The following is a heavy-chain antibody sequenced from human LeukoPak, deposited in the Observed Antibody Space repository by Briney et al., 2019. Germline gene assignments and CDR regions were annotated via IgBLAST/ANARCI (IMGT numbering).Heavy chain of an antibody. CDR2: ISGSSSTI. CDR3: ARDPTLGSNYAAGGAVAAVDAFDI. Sequence: GGSLRLSCAASGFTFSSHSMNWVRQAPGKGLEWVSHISGSSSTIYYADSVKGRFTISRDNAKSSLYLQMNSLRAEDTAVYYCARDPTLGSNYAAGGAVAAVDAFDIRGQGTMVTVPS. V-gene: IGHV3-48*01. D-gene: IGHD6-13*01. CDR1: GFTFSSHS. J-gene: IGHJ3*02.